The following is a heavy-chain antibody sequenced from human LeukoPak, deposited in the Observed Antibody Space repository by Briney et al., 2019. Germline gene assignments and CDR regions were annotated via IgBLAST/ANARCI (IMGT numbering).Heavy chain of an antibody. D-gene: IGHD3-10*01. CDR2: ISHSGNT. J-gene: IGHJ4*02. CDR1: AASFSSSEW. CDR3: ASRWVSTGEPY. V-gene: IGHV4-4*02. Sequence: SETLSLTCAVSAASFSSSEWWTWVRQPPGKGLEWIGEISHSGNTNYNPSLKSRVTISLDKSKNQFSLNLSSVTAADTAVYFCASRWVSTGEPYWGQGTLVTVSS.